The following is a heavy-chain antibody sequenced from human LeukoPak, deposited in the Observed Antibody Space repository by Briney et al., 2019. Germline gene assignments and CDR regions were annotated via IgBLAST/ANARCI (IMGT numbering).Heavy chain of an antibody. CDR3: ARLPTGMGLRLGELGYFDY. V-gene: IGHV5-51*01. D-gene: IGHD3-16*01. Sequence: GESLKISCQGSGYSFTSYWIGWVRQMPGKGLEWMGIIYPGDSDTRYSPSFQGQVTISADKSISTAYLQWSSLKASDTAMYYCARLPTGMGLRLGELGYFDYWGQGTLVTVSS. J-gene: IGHJ4*02. CDR2: IYPGDSDT. CDR1: GYSFTSYW.